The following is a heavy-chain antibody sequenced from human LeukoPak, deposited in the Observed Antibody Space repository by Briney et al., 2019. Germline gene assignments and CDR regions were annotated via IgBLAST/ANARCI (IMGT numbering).Heavy chain of an antibody. CDR1: DGSISSSSYY. Sequence: PSETLSLTCTVSDGSISSSSYYWGWIRQPPGKGLEWVSDISGSGDSTYYADSVKGRFTISRDNPKNTLYLQMNSLRAEDTAVYYCAKSHRYVSGSYKSYYYMDVWGKGTTVTISS. J-gene: IGHJ6*03. CDR2: ISGSGDST. CDR3: AKSHRYVSGSYKSYYYMDV. D-gene: IGHD3-10*01. V-gene: IGHV3-23*01.